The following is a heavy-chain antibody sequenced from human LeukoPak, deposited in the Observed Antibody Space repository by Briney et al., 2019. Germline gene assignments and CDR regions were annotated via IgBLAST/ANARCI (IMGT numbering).Heavy chain of an antibody. Sequence: PSETLSLTCSVSGGSISSGDNYWSWVRQAPGKGLEWVSTITTSDGNTYYADSVKGRFTVSRDNSKNTLFLQMNSLRAEDTAVYYCAKDGGLWVSAHWGDSWGRGTLVTVSS. CDR2: ITTSDGNT. J-gene: IGHJ4*02. CDR1: GGSISSGD. CDR3: AKDGGLWVSAHWGDS. V-gene: IGHV3-23*01. D-gene: IGHD7-27*01.